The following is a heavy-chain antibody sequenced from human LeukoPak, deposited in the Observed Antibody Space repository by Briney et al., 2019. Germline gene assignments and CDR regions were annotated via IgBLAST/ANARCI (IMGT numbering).Heavy chain of an antibody. V-gene: IGHV3-66*01. Sequence: PGGSLRLSCAASGFTVSSNYMSWVRQVPGKGLEWVSVIYSGGSTNYADSVKGRFTISRDNSKNTLYLQMNSLRAEDTAVYYCVTASFDYWGQGTLVTVSS. CDR3: VTASFDY. D-gene: IGHD5-18*01. CDR2: IYSGGST. CDR1: GFTVSSNY. J-gene: IGHJ4*02.